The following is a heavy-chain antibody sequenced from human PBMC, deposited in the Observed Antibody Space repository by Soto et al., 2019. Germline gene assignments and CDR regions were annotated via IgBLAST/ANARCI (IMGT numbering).Heavy chain of an antibody. CDR1: GYSFTNYG. V-gene: IGHV1-18*04. CDR3: ARVEDYFDSSGYAH. CDR2: ISAYNGNT. J-gene: IGHJ4*02. Sequence: GASVKVSCKASGYSFTNYGITWVRQAPGQGLEWMGWISAYNGNTYYAENLQGRFSMTTDTSTNTAYMELRTLGPDDTAVYYCARVEDYFDSSGYAHWGQGTLVTVSS. D-gene: IGHD3-22*01.